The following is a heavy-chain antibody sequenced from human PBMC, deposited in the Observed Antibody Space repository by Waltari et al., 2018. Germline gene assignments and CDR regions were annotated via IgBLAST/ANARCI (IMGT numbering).Heavy chain of an antibody. CDR2: ISSSSSYI. J-gene: IGHJ6*02. CDR1: GFTFSSYS. D-gene: IGHD2-2*02. Sequence: EVQLVESGGGLVKPGGSLRLSCAASGFTFSSYSMNWVRQAPGKGLEWVSSISSSSSYIYYADSVKGRFTISRDNAKNSLYLQMNSLRAEDTAVYYCASVIVVVPAAIGGMDVWGQGTTVTVSS. V-gene: IGHV3-21*01. CDR3: ASVIVVVPAAIGGMDV.